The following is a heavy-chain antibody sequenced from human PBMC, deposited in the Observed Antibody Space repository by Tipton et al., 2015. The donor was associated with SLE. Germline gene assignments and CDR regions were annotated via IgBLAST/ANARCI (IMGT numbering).Heavy chain of an antibody. CDR1: GGSISSYH. CDR3: VREPWELLYGQYHHTDV. D-gene: IGHD2-15*01. V-gene: IGHV4-59*12. J-gene: IGHJ6*03. Sequence: TLSLTCIVSGGSISSYHWSWIRQPPGKGLEWIGYIYYSGSTNYNPSLKSRVTISVDTSKNQFSLKLNSVTAADTAVYYCVREPWELLYGQYHHTDVWGKGTTVTVSS. CDR2: IYYSGST.